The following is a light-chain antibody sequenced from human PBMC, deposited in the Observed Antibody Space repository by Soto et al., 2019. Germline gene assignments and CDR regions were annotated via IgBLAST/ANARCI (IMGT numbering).Light chain of an antibody. CDR3: QQSYSTPHT. Sequence: DIQMTQSPSSLSASVGDRVTITCRASQSISSYLNWYQQKPGKAPKLLIYAASSLQSGVPSRFSGGRSGTDFTLTTSSLQPEDFATYYWQQSYSTPHTFGQGTKLEIK. V-gene: IGKV1-39*01. J-gene: IGKJ2*01. CDR2: AAS. CDR1: QSISSY.